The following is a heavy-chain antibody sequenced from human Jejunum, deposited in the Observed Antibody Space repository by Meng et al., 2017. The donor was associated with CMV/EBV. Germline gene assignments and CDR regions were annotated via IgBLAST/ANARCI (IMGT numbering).Heavy chain of an antibody. V-gene: IGHV3-74*01. Sequence: SLSLPCGGSGFTFSNYPMHWVRQAPGKGLVWVSSINSDGSFTPCADSVKGRFTVSRDNAKSTVYLQMNSLTVEDAAVYYCGDFEAGWGQGTLVTVSS. CDR3: GDFEAG. CDR2: INSDGSFT. CDR1: GFTFSNYP. D-gene: IGHD3-3*01. J-gene: IGHJ4*02.